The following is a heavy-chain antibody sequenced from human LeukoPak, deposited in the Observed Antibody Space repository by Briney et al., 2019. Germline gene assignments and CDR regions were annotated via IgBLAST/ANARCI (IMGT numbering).Heavy chain of an antibody. V-gene: IGHV7-4-1*02. CDR3: ARAGLGRVISGFDY. D-gene: IGHD3-22*01. J-gene: IGHJ4*02. CDR1: GYTFTSYA. Sequence: ASVTVSCKASGYTFTSYAMNWVRQAPGQGLEWMGWINTNTGNPTYAQGFTGRFVFSLDTSVSTAYLQISSLKAEDTAVYYCARAGLGRVISGFDYWGQGTLVTVSS. CDR2: INTNTGNP.